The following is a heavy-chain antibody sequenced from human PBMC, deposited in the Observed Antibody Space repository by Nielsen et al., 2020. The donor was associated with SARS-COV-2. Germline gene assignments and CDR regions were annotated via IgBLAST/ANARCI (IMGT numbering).Heavy chain of an antibody. J-gene: IGHJ4*02. Sequence: ASVKVSCKVSGYTLTELSMHWVRQAPGKGLEWMGGFDTEDGETIYAQKFQGRVTITADESTSTAYMELSSLRSEDTAVYYCARNGPYDSSCYYVDYWGQGTLVTVSS. CDR2: FDTEDGET. D-gene: IGHD3-22*01. CDR1: GYTLTELS. CDR3: ARNGPYDSSCYYVDY. V-gene: IGHV1-24*01.